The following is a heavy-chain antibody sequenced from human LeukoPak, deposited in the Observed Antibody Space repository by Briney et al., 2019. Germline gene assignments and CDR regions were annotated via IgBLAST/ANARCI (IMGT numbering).Heavy chain of an antibody. D-gene: IGHD3-3*01. CDR3: ARGFRRAWFDP. CDR2: IIPILGIA. CDR1: GGTFSSYA. V-gene: IGHV1-69*04. J-gene: IGHJ5*02. Sequence: AASVTVSCTASGGTFSSYAISWVRPAPGQGLEWMGRIIPILGIANYAQKFQGRVTITADKSTSTAYMELSSLRSEDTAVYYCARGFRRAWFDPWGQGTLVTVSS.